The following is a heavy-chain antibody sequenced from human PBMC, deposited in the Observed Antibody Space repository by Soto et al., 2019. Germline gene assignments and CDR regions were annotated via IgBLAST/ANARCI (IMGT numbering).Heavy chain of an antibody. D-gene: IGHD2-15*01. CDR1: GYTFTSYG. Sequence: ASVKVSCKASGYTFTSYGISWVRQAPGQGLEWMGWISTFNSHTDYAQKVQGRVAMTTDRSTGTAYMELRSLRSDDTAVYYCARAVYCSGSSCYSGFDYWGQGTLVTVSS. V-gene: IGHV1-18*01. J-gene: IGHJ4*01. CDR2: ISTFNSHT. CDR3: ARAVYCSGSSCYSGFDY.